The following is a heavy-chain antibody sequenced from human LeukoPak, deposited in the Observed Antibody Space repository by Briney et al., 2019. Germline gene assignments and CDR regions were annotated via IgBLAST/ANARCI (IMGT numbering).Heavy chain of an antibody. CDR2: ISYDGSNK. CDR1: GFTFSSYA. Sequence: GGSLRLSCAASGFTFSSYAMHWVRQAPGKGLEGVAVISYDGSNKYYADSVKGRFTISRDNSKNTLYLQMNSLRAEDTAVYYCARDQTGEHLYDYWGQGTLVTVSS. D-gene: IGHD1-1*01. CDR3: ARDQTGEHLYDY. V-gene: IGHV3-30-3*01. J-gene: IGHJ4*02.